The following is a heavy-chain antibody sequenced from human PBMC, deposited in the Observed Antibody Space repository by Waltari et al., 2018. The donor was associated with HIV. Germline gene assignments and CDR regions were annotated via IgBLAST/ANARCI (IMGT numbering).Heavy chain of an antibody. CDR2: SNSDGSST. CDR3: ARSWYYYDSSGYYFYFDY. D-gene: IGHD3-22*01. V-gene: IGHV3-74*01. J-gene: IGHJ4*02. Sequence: EVQLVESGGGFVQPGGSLRLSCAASGFTFSSYWMHWVGQAPGKRLVWVSRSNSDGSSTSYADSVKGRFTISRDNAKNTLYLQMNSLRAEDTAVYYCARSWYYYDSSGYYFYFDYWGQGTLVTVSS. CDR1: GFTFSSYW.